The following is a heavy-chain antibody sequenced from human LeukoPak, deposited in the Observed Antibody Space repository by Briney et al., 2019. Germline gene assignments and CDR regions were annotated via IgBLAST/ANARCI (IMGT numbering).Heavy chain of an antibody. D-gene: IGHD3-3*01. CDR3: ARGVRFLEWHYFDY. V-gene: IGHV4-61*02. J-gene: IGHJ4*02. CDR1: GGSMRSGRYE. CDR2: LYTSGST. Sequence: SETLSLTCTVSGGSMRSGRYEWRWIRQPGGKGLEWSGRLYTSGSTNYTPSLKSRVTISVDTSKNQFPLKLSSVTAADTAVYYCARGVRFLEWHYFDYWGQGTLVTVSS.